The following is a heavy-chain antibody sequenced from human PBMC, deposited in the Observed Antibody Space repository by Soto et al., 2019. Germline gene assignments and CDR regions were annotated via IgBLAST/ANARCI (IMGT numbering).Heavy chain of an antibody. CDR2: IHQSGNA. J-gene: IGHJ4*02. CDR1: GGSITRTNW. CDR3: ARTSGIGYDFDY. Sequence: SETLSLTCTVSGGSITRTNWWSWVRQTPKKGLEWIGEIHQSGNANYNPSLKSRVNLSIDKSKNQFSLKLTSVTAADAAIYYCARTSGIGYDFDYWGQGALVTVSS. D-gene: IGHD2-2*01. V-gene: IGHV4-4*02.